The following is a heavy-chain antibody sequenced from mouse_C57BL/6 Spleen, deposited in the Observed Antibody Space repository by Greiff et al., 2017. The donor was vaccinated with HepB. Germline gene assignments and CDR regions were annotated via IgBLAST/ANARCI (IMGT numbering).Heavy chain of an antibody. CDR1: GYSITSGYY. V-gene: IGHV3-6*01. Sequence: DVKLQESGPGLVKPSQSLSLTCSVTGYSITSGYYWNWIRQFPGNKLEWMGYISYDGSNNYNPSLKNRISITRDTSKNQFFLKLNSVTTKDTATYYCAMRDYDWAYWGQGTLVTVSA. J-gene: IGHJ3*01. CDR2: ISYDGSN. D-gene: IGHD2-4*01. CDR3: AMRDYDWAY.